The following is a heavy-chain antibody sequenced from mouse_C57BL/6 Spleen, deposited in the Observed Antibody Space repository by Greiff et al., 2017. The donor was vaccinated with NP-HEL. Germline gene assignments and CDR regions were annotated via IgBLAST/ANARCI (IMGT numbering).Heavy chain of an antibody. CDR2: INPSNGGT. D-gene: IGHD1-1*01. J-gene: IGHJ3*01. V-gene: IGHV1-53*01. CDR3: ARPTGSSYGLAY. Sequence: VQLQQPGTELVKPGASVKLSCKASGYTFTSYWMHWVKQRPGQGLEWIGNINPSNGGTNYNEKFKSKATLTVDKSSSTAYMQLSSLTSEDSAVDDCARPTGSSYGLAYWGQGTLVTVSA. CDR1: GYTFTSYW.